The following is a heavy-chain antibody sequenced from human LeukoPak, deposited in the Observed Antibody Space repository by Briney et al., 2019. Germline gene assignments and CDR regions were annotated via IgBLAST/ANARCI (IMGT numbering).Heavy chain of an antibody. D-gene: IGHD5-18*01. V-gene: IGHV3-33*01. CDR2: IWYDGSNK. CDR1: GFTFSNYG. Sequence: PGGSLRLSCAASGFTFSNYGMHWARHAPGKGLEGVACIWYDGSNKYYADSVKGRFTISRDNSKNTLFLQMNSLRAEDTAVYYCAREGKYSYGPFDYWGQGTLVTVSS. CDR3: AREGKYSYGPFDY. J-gene: IGHJ4*02.